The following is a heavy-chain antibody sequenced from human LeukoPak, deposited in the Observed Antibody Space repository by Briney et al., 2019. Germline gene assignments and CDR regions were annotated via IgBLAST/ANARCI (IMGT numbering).Heavy chain of an antibody. CDR2: IYPSDSNT. CDR3: ARQGADCSGGSCYSDY. J-gene: IGHJ4*02. CDR1: GYNFPSYW. D-gene: IGHD2-15*01. Sequence: GESLKISCKGSGYNFPSYWIGWVRQMPGKGLEWMGIIYPSDSNTRYSPSFQGQVTISADKSISTAYLQWSSLKASDTAMYFCARQGADCSGGSCYSDYWGQGTLVTVSS. V-gene: IGHV5-51*01.